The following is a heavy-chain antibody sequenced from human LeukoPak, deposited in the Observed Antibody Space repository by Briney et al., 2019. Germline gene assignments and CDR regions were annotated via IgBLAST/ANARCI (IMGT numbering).Heavy chain of an antibody. D-gene: IGHD6-19*01. Sequence: GGSLRLSCAASGFTFSSYWMHWVRQAPGKGLVWVSRINTDGSTTAYADSVKGRFTISRDNAKNTLYLEMNSLRDEDTAVYYCAREKGPSEGMDVWGQGTTVTVSS. CDR1: GFTFSSYW. V-gene: IGHV3-74*03. J-gene: IGHJ6*02. CDR3: AREKGPSEGMDV. CDR2: INTDGSTT.